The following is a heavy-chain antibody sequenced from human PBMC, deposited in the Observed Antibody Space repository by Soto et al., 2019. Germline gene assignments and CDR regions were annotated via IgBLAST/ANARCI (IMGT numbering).Heavy chain of an antibody. V-gene: IGHV4-4*02. D-gene: IGHD3-3*01. CDR1: GGSISSSNW. J-gene: IGHJ4*02. CDR3: ARRERDITIFGVVKTFDY. CDR2: IYHSGST. Sequence: SESLSLTCAVSGGSISSSNWWSWVRQPPGKGLEWIGEIYHSGSTNYNPSLKSRVTISVDKSKNQFSLKLSSVTAADTAVYYCARRERDITIFGVVKTFDYWGQGTLVTVSS.